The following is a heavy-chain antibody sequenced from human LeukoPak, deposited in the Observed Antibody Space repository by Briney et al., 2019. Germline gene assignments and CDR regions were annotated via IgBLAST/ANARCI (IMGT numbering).Heavy chain of an antibody. J-gene: IGHJ6*03. V-gene: IGHV1-69*13. Sequence: SVTVSFTASGGTFTSYAISWVRQAPGQGLEWMGGIIPIFGTANYAQKFQGRVTITADESTSTAYMELSSLRSEDTAVYYCARGSVVVVAAKPHYYYYMDVWGKGTTVTISS. D-gene: IGHD2-15*01. CDR2: IIPIFGTA. CDR3: ARGSVVVVAAKPHYYYYMDV. CDR1: GGTFTSYA.